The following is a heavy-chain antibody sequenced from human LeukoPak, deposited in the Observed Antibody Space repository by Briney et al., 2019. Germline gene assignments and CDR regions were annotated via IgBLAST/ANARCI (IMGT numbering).Heavy chain of an antibody. J-gene: IGHJ4*02. V-gene: IGHV3-48*01. D-gene: IGHD3-3*01. CDR3: ARDFLEDVY. CDR1: GFTFSNYN. CDR2: ISSSSTTI. Sequence: GGSPSLSCAASGFTFSNYNMNWVRQAPGKGLEWVSYISSSSTTIHYADSVRGRFTISRDNARNSLYLQMNSLRAEDTAVYYCARDFLEDVYWGQGTLVTVSS.